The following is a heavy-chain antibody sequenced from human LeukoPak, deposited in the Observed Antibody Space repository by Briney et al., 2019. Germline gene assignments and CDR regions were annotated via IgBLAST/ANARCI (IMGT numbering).Heavy chain of an antibody. CDR3: ARGYSGYDCGY. Sequence: SETLSLTCTVSGGSISSSSYYWSWIRQPPGKGLEWIGYIYYSGSTNYNPSLKSRVTISVDTSKNQFSLKLSSVTAADTAVYYCARGYSGYDCGYWGQGTLVTVSS. D-gene: IGHD5-12*01. V-gene: IGHV4-61*01. CDR1: GGSISSSSYY. CDR2: IYYSGST. J-gene: IGHJ4*02.